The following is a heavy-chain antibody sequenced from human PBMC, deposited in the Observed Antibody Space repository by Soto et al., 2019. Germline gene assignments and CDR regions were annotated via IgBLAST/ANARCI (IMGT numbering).Heavy chain of an antibody. V-gene: IGHV4-59*01. Sequence: PSETLSLTCTVSGGSISSYYWSWIRQPPGKGLEWIGYIYYSGSTNCNPSPKSRVTISVDTSKNQFSLKLSSVTAADTAVYYCARGIVLMVYADYYHYYYMDVWGKGTTVTVSS. D-gene: IGHD2-8*01. CDR2: IYYSGST. J-gene: IGHJ6*03. CDR1: GGSISSYY. CDR3: ARGIVLMVYADYYHYYYMDV.